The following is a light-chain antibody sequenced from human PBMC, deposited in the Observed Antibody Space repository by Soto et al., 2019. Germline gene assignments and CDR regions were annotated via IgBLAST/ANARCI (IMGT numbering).Light chain of an antibody. J-gene: IGKJ2*01. CDR2: DAS. CDR3: QQRSNWPPRT. Sequence: EIVLTQSPATLSLSPGERATLSCRASQSVSSYLAWYQQKPGQDPRLLIYDASNRATGIPARCSGSGSGTDFTLTISSLEPEDFAVYYCQQRSNWPPRTFGQGTKLEIK. CDR1: QSVSSY. V-gene: IGKV3-11*01.